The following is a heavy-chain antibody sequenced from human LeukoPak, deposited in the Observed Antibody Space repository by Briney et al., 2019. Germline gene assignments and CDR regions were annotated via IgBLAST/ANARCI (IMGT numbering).Heavy chain of an antibody. Sequence: GRSLRLSCAASGFTFSSYGMHWVRQAPGKGLEWVAVISYDGSNKYYADSVKGRFTISRDNSKNTLYLQMNSLRAEDTAAYYCAKNAYYYGSGSSHGWFDPWGQGTLVTVSS. CDR1: GFTFSSYG. J-gene: IGHJ5*02. CDR2: ISYDGSNK. CDR3: AKNAYYYGSGSSHGWFDP. D-gene: IGHD3-10*01. V-gene: IGHV3-30*18.